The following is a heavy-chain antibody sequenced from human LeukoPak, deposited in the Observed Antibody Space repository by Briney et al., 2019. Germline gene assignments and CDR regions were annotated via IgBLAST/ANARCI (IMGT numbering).Heavy chain of an antibody. Sequence: GGSLRLSCAASGFTLNTYGMHWVRQAPGKGLEWVAFIRFDGSNKYYADSVKGRFTISRDNSKNTLYLQMKSLRPEDTAVYYCARGDGYCSSASCSGNWGQGTLVTVSS. D-gene: IGHD2-2*03. CDR2: IRFDGSNK. V-gene: IGHV3-30*02. J-gene: IGHJ4*02. CDR3: ARGDGYCSSASCSGN. CDR1: GFTLNTYG.